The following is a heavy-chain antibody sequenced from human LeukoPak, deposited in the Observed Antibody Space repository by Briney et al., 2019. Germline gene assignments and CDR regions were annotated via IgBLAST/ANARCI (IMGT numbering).Heavy chain of an antibody. CDR2: IKQGGSEK. D-gene: IGHD6-19*01. CDR3: ARTAVAGSLDY. V-gene: IGHV3-7*03. J-gene: IGHJ4*02. CDR1: GFTFSSYW. Sequence: GGSLRLSCAGSGFTFSSYWMSWVRQAPGKGLEWVANIKQGGSEKYYVDSVKGRFTISRDNAKNSLYLQMNSLRAEDTAVYYCARTAVAGSLDYWGQGTLVTVSS.